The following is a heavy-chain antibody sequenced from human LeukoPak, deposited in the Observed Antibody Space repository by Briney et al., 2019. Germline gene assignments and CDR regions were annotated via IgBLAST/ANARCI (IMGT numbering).Heavy chain of an antibody. D-gene: IGHD3-22*01. V-gene: IGHV1-24*01. J-gene: IGHJ4*02. CDR1: GYTFTCYY. CDR2: FDPEDGET. CDR3: ATGGPMIVVAPFDY. Sequence: ASVKVSCKASGYTFTCYYMHWVRQAPGQGLEWMGGFDPEDGETIYAQKFQGRVTMTEDTSTDTAYMELSSLRSEDTAVYYCATGGPMIVVAPFDYWGQGTLVTVSS.